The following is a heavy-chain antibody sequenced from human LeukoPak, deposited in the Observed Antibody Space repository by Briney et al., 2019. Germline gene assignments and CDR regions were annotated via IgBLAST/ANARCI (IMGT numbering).Heavy chain of an antibody. V-gene: IGHV1-2*02. CDR1: GYTLTGYY. CDR3: ARGGYDFWSGYYNDYYYYMDV. D-gene: IGHD3-3*01. J-gene: IGHJ6*03. Sequence: ASVKVSCKASGYTLTGYYMHWARHAPGQGLEWMGWINPNSGGTNYAQKFQGRVTMTRDTSISTAYMELSRLRSDDTAVYYCARGGYDFWSGYYNDYYYYMDVWGKGTTVTVSS. CDR2: INPNSGGT.